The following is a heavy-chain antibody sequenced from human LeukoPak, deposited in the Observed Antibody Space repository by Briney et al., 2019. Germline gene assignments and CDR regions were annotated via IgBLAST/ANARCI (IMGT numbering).Heavy chain of an antibody. Sequence: SGGSLRLSCAASGFTFDDYAMHWVRQAPGKGLEWVSGISWNSGSIGYADSVKGRFTISRDNAKNSLYLQMNSLRAEDTALYYCAKDSKYRYDFWSGYYMGPDAFDIWRQGTMVTVSS. V-gene: IGHV3-9*01. D-gene: IGHD3-3*01. CDR2: ISWNSGSI. J-gene: IGHJ3*02. CDR3: AKDSKYRYDFWSGYYMGPDAFDI. CDR1: GFTFDDYA.